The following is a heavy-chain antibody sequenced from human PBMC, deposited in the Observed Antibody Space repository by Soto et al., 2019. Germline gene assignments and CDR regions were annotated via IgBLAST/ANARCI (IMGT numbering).Heavy chain of an antibody. D-gene: IGHD5-12*01. CDR3: ARIMYSGYASAFDI. CDR1: GYTFTSCG. CDR2: ISAYNGNT. J-gene: IGHJ3*02. V-gene: IGHV1-18*01. Sequence: ASVEVSCKASGYTFTSCGISWVRQATGQGLEWMGWISAYNGNTNYAQKLQGRVTMTTDTSTSTAYMELRSLRSDDTAVYYCARIMYSGYASAFDICGQGTMVTVSS.